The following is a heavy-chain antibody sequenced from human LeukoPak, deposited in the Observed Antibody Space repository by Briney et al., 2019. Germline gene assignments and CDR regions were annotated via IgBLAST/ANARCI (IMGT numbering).Heavy chain of an antibody. Sequence: ASVKVSCKASGYTFTSYGISWVRQAPGQGLEWMGWISAYNGNTNYAQKLQGRVTMTTDTSTSTAYMELRSLRSDDTAVYYCARENYDSSGYCGIDYWGQGTLVTVSS. CDR2: ISAYNGNT. V-gene: IGHV1-18*01. CDR3: ARENYDSSGYCGIDY. D-gene: IGHD3-22*01. J-gene: IGHJ4*02. CDR1: GYTFTSYG.